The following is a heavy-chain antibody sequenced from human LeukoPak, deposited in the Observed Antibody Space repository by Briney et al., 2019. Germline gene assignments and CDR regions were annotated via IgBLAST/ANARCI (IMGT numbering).Heavy chain of an antibody. CDR3: ARADDYADY. CDR2: ISSNGGST. Sequence: PGGSLRLSCAASGFTFSSYAMHWVRQAPGKGLEYVSAISSNGGSTYYANSVKGRFTISRDNSKNTLYLQMGSLRAEDMAVYYCARADDYADYWGQASLVTVSS. V-gene: IGHV3-64*01. J-gene: IGHJ4*02. CDR1: GFTFSSYA.